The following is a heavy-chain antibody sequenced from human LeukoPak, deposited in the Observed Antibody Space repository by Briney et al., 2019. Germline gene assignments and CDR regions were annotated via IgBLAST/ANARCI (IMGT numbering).Heavy chain of an antibody. D-gene: IGHD3-9*01. J-gene: IGHJ5*02. Sequence: SETLSLTCSISGYSISSGYFWGRIRQPPGKGLEWIGNIHHDGITYYNPSLKSRVTISLDPSKNQFSLKLSSVTAADTAVYYCARDGVERYYDILTGYYRLSWFDPWGQGTLVTVSS. V-gene: IGHV4-38-2*02. CDR3: ARDGVERYYDILTGYYRLSWFDP. CDR2: IHHDGIT. CDR1: GYSISSGYF.